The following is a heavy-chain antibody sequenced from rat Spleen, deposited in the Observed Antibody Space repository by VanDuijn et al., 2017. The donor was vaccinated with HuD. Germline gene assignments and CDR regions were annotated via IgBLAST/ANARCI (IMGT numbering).Heavy chain of an antibody. Sequence: EVQLVESGGGLVQPGRSLKLSCAASGFTFSDYNMAWVRQAPKKGLEWVATIIYDGSRTYYRDSVKGRFTISRDNAKSTLYLQMDSLRSEDTATYYCTTDPGTAYVMDAWGQGVMVTVSS. CDR2: IIYDGSRT. V-gene: IGHV5S10*01. CDR1: GFTFSDYN. J-gene: IGHJ4*01. D-gene: IGHD1-4*01. CDR3: TTDPGTAYVMDA.